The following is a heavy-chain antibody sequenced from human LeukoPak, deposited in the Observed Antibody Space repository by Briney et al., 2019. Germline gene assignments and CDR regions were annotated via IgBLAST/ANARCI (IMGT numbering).Heavy chain of an antibody. CDR1: GFTFSSYS. J-gene: IGHJ5*02. CDR2: ISSSTSYI. Sequence: GGSLRLSCAASGFTFSSYSMNWVRQAPGKGLEWVSSISSSTSYIYYADSVKGRFTISRDNAKNSLYLQMNSLRADDTAVYYCARGNYDILTGQPKGWFDPWGQGTLITVSS. V-gene: IGHV3-21*01. CDR3: ARGNYDILTGQPKGWFDP. D-gene: IGHD3-9*01.